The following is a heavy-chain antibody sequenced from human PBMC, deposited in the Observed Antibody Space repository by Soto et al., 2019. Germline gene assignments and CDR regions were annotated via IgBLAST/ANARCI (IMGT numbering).Heavy chain of an antibody. Sequence: SETLSLTCTVSGGSISSSSYYWGWIRQPPGKGLEWIGSIYYSGSTYYNPSLKSRVTISVDTSKNQFSLKLSSVTAADTAVYYCARGQISFHYGSGSYYGPWGQGTLVTVSS. D-gene: IGHD3-10*01. J-gene: IGHJ5*02. CDR3: ARGQISFHYGSGSYYGP. V-gene: IGHV4-39*01. CDR1: GGSISSSSYY. CDR2: IYYSGST.